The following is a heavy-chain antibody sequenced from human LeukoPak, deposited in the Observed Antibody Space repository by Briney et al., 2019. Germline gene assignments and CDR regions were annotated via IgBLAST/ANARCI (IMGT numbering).Heavy chain of an antibody. D-gene: IGHD2-21*01. CDR3: ARDQIVVVYGMDV. CDR2: ISSSSSYI. CDR1: GFTFSSYS. Sequence: TGGSLRLSCAASGFTFSSYSMNWVRQAPGKGLEWVSSISSSSSYIYYADSVKGRFTISRDNAKNSLYLQMNSPRAEDTAVYYCARDQIVVVYGMDVWGQGTTVTVSS. V-gene: IGHV3-21*01. J-gene: IGHJ6*02.